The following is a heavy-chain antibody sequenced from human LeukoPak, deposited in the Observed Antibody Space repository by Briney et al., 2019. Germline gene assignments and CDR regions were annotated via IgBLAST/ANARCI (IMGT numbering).Heavy chain of an antibody. V-gene: IGHV4-61*01. Sequence: SETLSLTCTVSGGSISSGSYYWSWIRQPPGKGLEWIGYIYYSGSTNYNPSLKSRVTISVDTSKNQFSLKLSSVTAADTAVYYCARSSGRWDQTGGAFDIWGQGTMVTVSS. CDR3: ARSSGRWDQTGGAFDI. CDR2: IYYSGST. CDR1: GGSISSGSYY. J-gene: IGHJ3*02. D-gene: IGHD7-27*01.